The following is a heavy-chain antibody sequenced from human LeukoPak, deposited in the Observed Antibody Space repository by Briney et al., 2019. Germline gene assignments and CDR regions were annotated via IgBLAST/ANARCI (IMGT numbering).Heavy chain of an antibody. Sequence: PSETLSLTCTVSGGSISNYYWSWIRQPPGKGLEWIGYVSYSGSTNYNPSLNSRVTISVDTSRNHFSLKVNSVTAADTAVYHCARLPTGFPNWFDPWGQGTLVTVSS. D-gene: IGHD4-17*01. CDR1: GGSISNYY. V-gene: IGHV4-59*08. CDR3: ARLPTGFPNWFDP. J-gene: IGHJ5*02. CDR2: VSYSGST.